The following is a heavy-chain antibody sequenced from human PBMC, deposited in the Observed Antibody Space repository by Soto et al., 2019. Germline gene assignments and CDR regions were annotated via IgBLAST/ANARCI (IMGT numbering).Heavy chain of an antibody. CDR1: GFIFGDYA. Sequence: GGSLRLSCTASGFIFGDYAMSWVRQAPGKGLEWVGFIRSKAYGGTTEYAASVKGRFTISRDDSKSIAYLQMNSLKTEDTAVYYCTRSGHYYDSSGYFTGYYGMDVWGQGTTVTVSS. CDR2: IRSKAYGGTT. V-gene: IGHV3-49*04. D-gene: IGHD3-22*01. J-gene: IGHJ6*02. CDR3: TRSGHYYDSSGYFTGYYGMDV.